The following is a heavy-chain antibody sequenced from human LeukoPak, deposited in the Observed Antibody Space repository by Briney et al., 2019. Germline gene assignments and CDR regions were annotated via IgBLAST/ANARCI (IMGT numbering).Heavy chain of an antibody. J-gene: IGHJ2*01. V-gene: IGHV4-59*01. D-gene: IGHD2-15*01. CDR3: ARDQLGYCSGDTCYSWYFDL. Sequence: SETLSLTCTVSGGSISNYYWSWIRQPPGKGLEWIGYIYYSGSTNYNPSLKSRVTISVDTSKNQFSLKLSSVTAADTAVYYCARDQLGYCSGDTCYSWYFDLWGRGTLVTVSS. CDR1: GGSISNYY. CDR2: IYYSGST.